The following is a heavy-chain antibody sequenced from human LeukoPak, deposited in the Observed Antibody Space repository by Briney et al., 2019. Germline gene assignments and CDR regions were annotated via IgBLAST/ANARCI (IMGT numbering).Heavy chain of an antibody. D-gene: IGHD2-21*01. Sequence: PGGSLRLSCAASGXTFSGYGMHWVRQAPGKGLEWVAVIWYDGSQKYYADSVKGRFTISRDNYENTLYLQMNSLRAEDTAVYYCARYYGDTTNALDFWGQGTMVTVSS. CDR3: ARYYGDTTNALDF. J-gene: IGHJ3*01. V-gene: IGHV3-33*01. CDR1: GXTFSGYG. CDR2: IWYDGSQK.